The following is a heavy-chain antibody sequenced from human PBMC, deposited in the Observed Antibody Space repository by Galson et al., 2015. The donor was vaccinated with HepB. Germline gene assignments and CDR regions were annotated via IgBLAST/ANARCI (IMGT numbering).Heavy chain of an antibody. Sequence: SLRVSCAASGFTVSSNYMSWVRQAPGKGLEWVSVIYSDGSTYYADSVKGRFTISRDNSKNTLYLQMNSLRAEDTAVYYCARDQYNYYDSSGPNMGAFDIWGQGTMVTVSS. CDR2: IYSDGST. J-gene: IGHJ3*02. CDR3: ARDQYNYYDSSGPNMGAFDI. V-gene: IGHV3-66*01. CDR1: GFTVSSNY. D-gene: IGHD3-22*01.